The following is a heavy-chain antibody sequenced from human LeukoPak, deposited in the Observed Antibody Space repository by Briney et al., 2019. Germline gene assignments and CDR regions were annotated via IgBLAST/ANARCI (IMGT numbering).Heavy chain of an antibody. CDR2: ISYDGSNK. CDR1: GFTVSSNY. Sequence: PGGSLLLSCEASGFTVSSNYMSWVRQAPGKGLEWVAVISYDGSNKYYADSVKGRFTISRDNSKNTLYLQMNSLRAEDTAVYYCARPKLYSSSWYRNWFDLWGQGTLVTVSS. D-gene: IGHD6-13*01. V-gene: IGHV3-30-3*01. CDR3: ARPKLYSSSWYRNWFDL. J-gene: IGHJ5*02.